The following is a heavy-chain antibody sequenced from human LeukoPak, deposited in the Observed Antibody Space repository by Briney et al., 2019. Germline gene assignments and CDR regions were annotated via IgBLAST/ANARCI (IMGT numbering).Heavy chain of an antibody. CDR2: IPYDGSNK. J-gene: IGHJ4*02. D-gene: IGHD5-12*01. CDR3: ARSRGYSGYDPEGYFDY. CDR1: GFTFSSYA. V-gene: IGHV3-30*14. Sequence: GGSLRLSCAASGFTFSSYAMHWVRQAPGKGLEWVAVIPYDGSNKYYADSVKGRFTISRDNSKNTLYLQMNSLRAEDTAVYYCARSRGYSGYDPEGYFDYWGQGTLVTVSS.